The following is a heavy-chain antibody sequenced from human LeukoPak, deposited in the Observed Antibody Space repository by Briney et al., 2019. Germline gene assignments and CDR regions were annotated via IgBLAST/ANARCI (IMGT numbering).Heavy chain of an antibody. CDR3: TTAPKWETQGTDY. CDR1: GFTFSNAW. V-gene: IGHV3-15*01. D-gene: IGHD1-26*01. Sequence: GVSLRLSCVASGFTFSNAWMNWVRQAPGKGLEWVGRIQSKADGGTSDYGAPVKGRFTISRDDSKNTLYLQMNSLKTEDTAVYYCTTAPKWETQGTDYWGQGTLVTISS. J-gene: IGHJ4*02. CDR2: IQSKADGGTS.